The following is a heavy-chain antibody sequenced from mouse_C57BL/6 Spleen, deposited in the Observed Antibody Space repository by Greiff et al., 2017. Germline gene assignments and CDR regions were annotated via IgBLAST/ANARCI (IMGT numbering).Heavy chain of an antibody. Sequence: EVKLQQSGPELVKPGASVKMSCTASGYTFNDYNMHWVQQSHGKSLEWIGYINTNNGGTSYDQKFKGQATLTVNKSSSTAYMELRSLTSEDSAVYYCARSPYGYYGYWGQGTTLTVSS. V-gene: IGHV1-22*01. CDR2: INTNNGGT. CDR3: ARSPYGYYGY. J-gene: IGHJ2*01. CDR1: GYTFNDYN. D-gene: IGHD2-3*01.